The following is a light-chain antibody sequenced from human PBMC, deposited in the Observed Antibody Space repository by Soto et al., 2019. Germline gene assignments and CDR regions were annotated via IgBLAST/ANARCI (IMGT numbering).Light chain of an antibody. J-gene: IGKJ5*01. CDR3: QQRNNWLPIT. V-gene: IGKV3-11*01. CDR2: DAS. Sequence: ENVLTQSPAILSLSPGDPATLSCSPSQSVGRYLAWYQQKPGQAPRLVIYDASNRPTGVPDRFSGSGSGTDFTRSISNLEPEDCAIDYCQQRNNWLPITVGEGTR. CDR1: QSVGRY.